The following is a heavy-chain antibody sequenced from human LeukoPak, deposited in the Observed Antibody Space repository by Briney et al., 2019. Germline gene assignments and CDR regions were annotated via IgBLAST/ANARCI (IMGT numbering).Heavy chain of an antibody. CDR3: AREGRGEDWFDP. CDR2: IIPIFGTA. D-gene: IGHD3-10*01. V-gene: IGHV1-69*06. Sequence: SVKVSCKASGGTFSSYAISWVRQAPGQGLEWMGGIIPIFGTANYAQKFQGRVTITADKSTSTAYMELSSLRSDDTAVYYCAREGRGEDWFDPWGQGTLVTVSS. CDR1: GGTFSSYA. J-gene: IGHJ5*02.